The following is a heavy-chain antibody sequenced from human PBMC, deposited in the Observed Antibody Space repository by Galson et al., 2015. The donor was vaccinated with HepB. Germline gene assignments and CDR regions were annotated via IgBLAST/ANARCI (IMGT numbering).Heavy chain of an antibody. J-gene: IGHJ6*02. CDR3: AREEGSSSHYYGMDV. CDR1: GYSFTSYW. CDR2: IYPGDSDT. D-gene: IGHD6-6*01. V-gene: IGHV5-51*01. Sequence: QSGAEVKKPGESLKISCKGSGYSFTSYWIGWVRQMPGKGLEWMEIIYPGDSDTRYSPSFQGQVTISADKSISTAYLQWSSLKASDIAMYYCAREEGSSSHYYGMDVWGQGTTVTVSS.